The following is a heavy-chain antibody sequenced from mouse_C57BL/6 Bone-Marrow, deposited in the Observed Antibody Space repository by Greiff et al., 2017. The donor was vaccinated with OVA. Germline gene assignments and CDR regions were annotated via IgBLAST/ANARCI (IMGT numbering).Heavy chain of an antibody. V-gene: IGHV5-6*01. CDR2: ISSGGSYT. Sequence: EVQLVESGGDLVKPGGSLKLSCAASGFTFSSYGMSWVRQTPDKRLEWVATISSGGSYTYYPDSVKGRFTISRDNAKNTLYLQMSSLKSEDTAMYYCARRTVYFDYWGQGTTLTVSS. CDR3: ARRTVYFDY. D-gene: IGHD4-1*01. J-gene: IGHJ2*01. CDR1: GFTFSSYG.